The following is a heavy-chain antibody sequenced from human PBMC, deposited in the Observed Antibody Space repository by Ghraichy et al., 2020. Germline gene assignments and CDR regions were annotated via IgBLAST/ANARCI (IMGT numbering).Heavy chain of an antibody. J-gene: IGHJ3*02. D-gene: IGHD4-23*01. CDR1: GDSVSSNGVA. Sequence: SQTLSPTCAISGDSVSSNGVAWNWIRQSPSRGLEWLGRTYYTSTWFNDCAKSVRGRITINPDTSENQFSLQLSSVIPEDTAVYYCARGRNSAFDIWAQGTMVIVSS. CDR3: ARGRNSAFDI. CDR2: TYYTSTWFN. V-gene: IGHV6-1*01.